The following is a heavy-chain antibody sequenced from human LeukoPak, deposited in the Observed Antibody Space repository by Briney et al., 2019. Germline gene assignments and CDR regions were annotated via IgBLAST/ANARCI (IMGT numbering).Heavy chain of an antibody. J-gene: IGHJ2*01. CDR2: ISSRGTT. V-gene: IGHV3-69-1*01. Sequence: PGGSLRLSCAASGFTVGYNYMTWVRQAPGKGLEWISYISSRGTTYYADSVKGRFTISRDNARNSLYLQGDSLTAADTAVYYCTRGVPATISGWYFDLWGRGTLVTVSS. CDR1: GFTVGYNY. D-gene: IGHD3-9*01. CDR3: TRGVPATISGWYFDL.